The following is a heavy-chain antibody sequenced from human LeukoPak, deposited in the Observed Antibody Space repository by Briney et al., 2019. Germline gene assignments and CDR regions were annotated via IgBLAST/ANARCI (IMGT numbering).Heavy chain of an antibody. V-gene: IGHV4-4*07. Sequence: PSETLSLTCTVSGGSIGSYYWSWIRQPAGKGLEWIGRIYTSGSTNYNPSLKSRGTMSVDTSKNQFSLKLSSVTAADTAVYYCARYRPDCSSTSCYTAVYFYYYYMDVWGKGTTVTISS. CDR3: ARYRPDCSSTSCYTAVYFYYYYMDV. J-gene: IGHJ6*03. CDR2: IYTSGST. CDR1: GGSIGSYY. D-gene: IGHD2-2*02.